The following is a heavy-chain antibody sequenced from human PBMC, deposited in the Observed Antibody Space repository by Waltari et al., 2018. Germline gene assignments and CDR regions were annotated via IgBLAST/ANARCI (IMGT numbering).Heavy chain of an antibody. Sequence: EVQLVESGGGLVKPGGSLRLSCAASGLPFRSDSMNWVRQAPGKGLEWVSSISSSSSYIYYTDSVKGRFTISRDNAKNSLYLQMNSLRAEDTAVYYCARSKKVDYWGQGTLVTVSS. D-gene: IGHD4-4*01. CDR2: ISSSSSYI. J-gene: IGHJ4*02. CDR3: ARSKKVDY. CDR1: GLPFRSDS. V-gene: IGHV3-21*01.